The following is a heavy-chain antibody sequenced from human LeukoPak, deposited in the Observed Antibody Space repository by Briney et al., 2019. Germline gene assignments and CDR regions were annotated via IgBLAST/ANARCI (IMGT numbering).Heavy chain of an antibody. Sequence: GASVKVSCKASGYTFTSYGISWVRQAPGQGLEWMGWISAYNGNTNYAQKLQGRVTMTTDTSTSTAYMELRSLRSDDTAVYYCARVGHQLLLPNNFDYWGQGTLVTVSS. CDR3: ARVGHQLLLPNNFDY. CDR2: ISAYNGNT. J-gene: IGHJ4*02. D-gene: IGHD2-15*01. V-gene: IGHV1-18*01. CDR1: GYTFTSYG.